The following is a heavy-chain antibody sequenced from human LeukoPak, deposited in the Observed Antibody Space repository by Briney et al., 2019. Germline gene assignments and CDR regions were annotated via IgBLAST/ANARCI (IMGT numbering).Heavy chain of an antibody. CDR3: AKDRVIIGYSSGWYQFDY. CDR2: ISYDGSNK. Sequence: PGGSLRLSCAASGFTFSSYGMHWARQAPGKGLEWVAVISYDGSNKYYADSVKGRFTISRDNSKNTLYLQMNSLRAEDTAVYYCAKDRVIIGYSSGWYQFDYWGQGSLVTVSP. D-gene: IGHD6-19*01. J-gene: IGHJ4*02. V-gene: IGHV3-30*18. CDR1: GFTFSSYG.